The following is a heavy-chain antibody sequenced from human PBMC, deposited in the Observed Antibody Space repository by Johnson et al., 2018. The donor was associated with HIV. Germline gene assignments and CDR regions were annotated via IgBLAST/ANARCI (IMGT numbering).Heavy chain of an antibody. J-gene: IGHJ3*02. CDR1: GFTFSSYG. CDR3: AKDRPSSGWFDAFDI. Sequence: QVQLVESGGGVVQPGRSLKLSCAASGFTFSSYGMHWVRQAPGKGLEWVAFIRYDGSNKYYADSVKGRFTISRDNSKNTLYLQINSLRAEDTAVYYCAKDRPSSGWFDAFDIWGQGTMVTVSS. D-gene: IGHD6-19*01. CDR2: IRYDGSNK. V-gene: IGHV3-30*02.